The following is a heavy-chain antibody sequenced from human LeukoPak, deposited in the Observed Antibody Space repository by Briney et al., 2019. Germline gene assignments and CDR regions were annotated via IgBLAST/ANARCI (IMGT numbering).Heavy chain of an antibody. CDR1: GFTFSSYA. V-gene: IGHV3-23*01. CDR2: ISGSGGST. Sequence: GGSLRLSCAASGFTFSSYAMSWVRQAPGEGLEWVSAISGSGGSTYYADSVKGRFTISRDNSKNTLYLQMNSLRAEDTAVYYCAKSECYYDSSPRGEAFDIWGQGTMVTVSS. J-gene: IGHJ3*02. CDR3: AKSECYYDSSPRGEAFDI. D-gene: IGHD3-22*01.